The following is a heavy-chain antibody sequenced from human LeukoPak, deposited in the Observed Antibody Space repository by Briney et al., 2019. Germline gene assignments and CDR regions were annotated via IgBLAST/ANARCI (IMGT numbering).Heavy chain of an antibody. CDR2: IWYDGSNK. V-gene: IGHV3-33*01. D-gene: IGHD3-10*01. J-gene: IGHJ3*02. CDR3: ARLEDLGAFDI. Sequence: GGSLRLSCAASGFTFSTYGMHWVRQAPGKGLEWVAVIWYDGSNKYYADSVKGRFTISRDNSKNTLYLQMNSLRAEDTAVFYCARLEDLGAFDIWGQGTMVTVSS. CDR1: GFTFSTYG.